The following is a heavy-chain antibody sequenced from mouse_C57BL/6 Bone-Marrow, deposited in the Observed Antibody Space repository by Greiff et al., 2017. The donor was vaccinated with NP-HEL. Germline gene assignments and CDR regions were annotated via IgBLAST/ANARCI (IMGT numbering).Heavy chain of an antibody. CDR1: GFTFSSSA. CDR3: ARDLTVEVY. J-gene: IGHJ3*01. CDR2: ISDGGGYT. V-gene: IGHV5-4*01. Sequence: EVQRLQSGAGLVKPGGSLKLSCTASGFTFSSSAMSWVRQTPEKRLEWVATISDGGGYTNYPANLKGRSTISRDNANNNLYLQMSQLKSEEKAMYYCARDLTVEVYWGQGNLATVSA. D-gene: IGHD1-1*01.